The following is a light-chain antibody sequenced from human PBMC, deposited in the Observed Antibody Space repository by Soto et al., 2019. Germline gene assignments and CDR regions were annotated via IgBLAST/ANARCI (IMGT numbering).Light chain of an antibody. CDR1: QSVLFTSNNKNY. CDR2: WAS. J-gene: IGKJ4*01. Sequence: DIVMTQSPASLALSLGYRSTINSYSSQSVLFTSNNKNYLAWYQQKPGQPPKLLLSWASARESGVPERFSGSGSGTLFTLSISSLQAEDVAVYYCQQYYTLPLTFGGGTKVDI. CDR3: QQYYTLPLT. V-gene: IGKV4-1*01.